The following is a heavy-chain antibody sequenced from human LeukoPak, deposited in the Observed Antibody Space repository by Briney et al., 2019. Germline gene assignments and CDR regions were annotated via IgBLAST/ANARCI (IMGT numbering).Heavy chain of an antibody. V-gene: IGHV3-53*01. Sequence: PGGSRRLSCAPSGFTFSSNYMSWVRQAPGKGLEWVSVIYSGGSTYYADSVKGRFTISRDNSKNTLYLQMNSLRAEDTAVYYCARERYYYDSSGYYYVRYFDYWGQGTLVTVSS. J-gene: IGHJ4*02. CDR1: GFTFSSNY. CDR3: ARERYYYDSSGYYYVRYFDY. CDR2: IYSGGST. D-gene: IGHD3-22*01.